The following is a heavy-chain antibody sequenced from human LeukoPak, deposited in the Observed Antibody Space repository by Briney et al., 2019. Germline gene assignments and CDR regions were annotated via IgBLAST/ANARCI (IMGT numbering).Heavy chain of an antibody. CDR2: IIPIFGIA. D-gene: IGHD6-19*01. J-gene: IGHJ3*02. CDR3: ARSLAVAGTESAFDI. V-gene: IGHV1-69*04. Sequence: SVKVSCKASGGTFSSYAISWVRQAPGQGLEWMGRIIPIFGIANYAQKFQGRVTITADKSTSTAYMELSSLRSEDMAVYYCARSLAVAGTESAFDIWGQGTMVTVSS. CDR1: GGTFSSYA.